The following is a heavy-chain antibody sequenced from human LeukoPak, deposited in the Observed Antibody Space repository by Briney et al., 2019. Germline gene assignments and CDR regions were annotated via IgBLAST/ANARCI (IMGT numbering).Heavy chain of an antibody. V-gene: IGHV1-46*01. Sequence: GASVKVCCKASGYTFTSYYMHWVRQAPGQGLEWMGIINPSGGSTSYAQKFQGRVTMTRDTSTSTVYMELSSLRSEDTAVYYCARDETNCSSTSCYPSNWFHPWGQGTLVTVSS. D-gene: IGHD2-2*01. CDR3: ARDETNCSSTSCYPSNWFHP. CDR2: INPSGGST. CDR1: GYTFTSYY. J-gene: IGHJ5*02.